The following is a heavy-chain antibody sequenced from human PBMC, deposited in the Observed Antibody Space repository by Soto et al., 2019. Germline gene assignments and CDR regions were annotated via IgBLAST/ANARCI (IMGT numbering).Heavy chain of an antibody. J-gene: IGHJ4*02. CDR3: ARSSYYGSGSYSGKYYFDY. V-gene: IGHV5-51*01. D-gene: IGHD3-10*01. CDR2: IYPGDSDT. CDR1: GYSFTSYW. Sequence: GESLKISCKGSGYSFTSYWIGWVRQMPGKGLEWMGIIYPGDSDTRYSPSFQGQVTISADKSISTAYLQWSSLKASDTAMYYCARSSYYGSGSYSGKYYFDYWGQGTLVTVSS.